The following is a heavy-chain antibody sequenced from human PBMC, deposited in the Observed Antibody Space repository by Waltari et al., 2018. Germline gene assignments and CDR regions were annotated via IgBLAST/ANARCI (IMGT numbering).Heavy chain of an antibody. CDR1: GGSISSYY. J-gene: IGHJ5*02. Sequence: QVQLQESVPGLVKPSETLSLTCTVSGGSISSYYWSWIRQPPGKGLEWIGYIYYSASTYHNAPLKSLITISVDTSKNQFSLKLISVTAADTAVYYCAREACTGGVCYTRGWFDPWGQGTLVTVSS. CDR3: AREACTGGVCYTRGWFDP. CDR2: IYYSAST. D-gene: IGHD2-8*02. V-gene: IGHV4-59*01.